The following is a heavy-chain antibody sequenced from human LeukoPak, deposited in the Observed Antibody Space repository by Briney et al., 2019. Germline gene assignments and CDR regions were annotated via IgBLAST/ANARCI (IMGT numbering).Heavy chain of an antibody. V-gene: IGHV4-39*01. J-gene: IGHJ6*03. CDR2: IYYSGST. D-gene: IGHD6-13*01. CDR3: ASQPRYSSSWYYYYYYMDV. Sequence: SETLSLTCTVSGVSISSSSYYWGWLRQAPGKGLEWIVSIYYSGSTYYNPSLKSRITISVDTSKNQYSLKLSSVTAADTAVYYCASQPRYSSSWYYYYYYMDVWGKGTTVTSSS. CDR1: GVSISSSSYY.